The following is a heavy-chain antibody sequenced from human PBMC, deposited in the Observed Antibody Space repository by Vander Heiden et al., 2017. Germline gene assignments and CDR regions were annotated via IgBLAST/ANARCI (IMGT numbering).Heavy chain of an antibody. D-gene: IGHD1-26*01. V-gene: IGHV1-58*01. J-gene: IGHJ4*02. CDR1: GFTFTSSA. CDR3: AAEDGVLPGDY. Sequence: QMQLVQSGPEVKKPGTSVKVSCKASGFTFTSSAVQWVRQARGQRLEWIGWIVVGSGNTNYAQKCQERVTITRDMSTSTAYMELSSLRSEDTAVYYCAAEDGVLPGDYWGQGTLVTVSS. CDR2: IVVGSGNT.